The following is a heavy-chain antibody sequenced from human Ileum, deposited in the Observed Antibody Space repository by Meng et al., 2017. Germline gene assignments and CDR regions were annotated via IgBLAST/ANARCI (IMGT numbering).Heavy chain of an antibody. V-gene: IGHV1-2*02. Sequence: ASVKVSCKSSGYNFNGYFLHWVRQAPGQSLEWMGGINPNTGDTKYSQKFEGRVDITVDTSMNTAYMDLLSLTNEDTAIYYCVRGDRSSQPYDFDSWGQGTLVTVSS. CDR3: VRGDRSSQPYDFDS. J-gene: IGHJ4*02. D-gene: IGHD3-22*01. CDR1: GYNFNGYF. CDR2: INPNTGDT.